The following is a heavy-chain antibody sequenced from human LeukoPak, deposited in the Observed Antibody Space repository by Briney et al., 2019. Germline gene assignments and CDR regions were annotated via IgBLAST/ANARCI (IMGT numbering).Heavy chain of an antibody. V-gene: IGHV3-7*01. CDR2: IIQDGSET. Sequence: GGSLRLSCAASGFTFSSYWMHWVRQAPGKGLEWVASIIQDGSETNYVDSVKGRFTISRDNAKSSVSLQMNSLRVEDTAVYYCARGLYSSSPQYWGQGILVTVSS. CDR3: ARGLYSSSPQY. D-gene: IGHD6-13*01. J-gene: IGHJ4*02. CDR1: GFTFSSYW.